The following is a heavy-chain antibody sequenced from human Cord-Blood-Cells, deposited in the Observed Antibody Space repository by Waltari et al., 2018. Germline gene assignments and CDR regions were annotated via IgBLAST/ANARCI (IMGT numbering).Heavy chain of an antibody. V-gene: IGHV3-7*01. CDR1: GFTFSSYW. J-gene: IGHJ5*02. CDR2: IKQDGSEK. CDR3: ARYSNEYRVGNWFDP. Sequence: EVQLVESGGGLVQPGGSLRLSCAASGFTFSSYWMSWVRQAPGKGLEWVANIKQDGSEKYYVDSVKGRFTISRDNAKNSLYLQMNSLRAEDTAVYYCARYSNEYRVGNWFDPWGQGTLVTVSS. D-gene: IGHD4-4*01.